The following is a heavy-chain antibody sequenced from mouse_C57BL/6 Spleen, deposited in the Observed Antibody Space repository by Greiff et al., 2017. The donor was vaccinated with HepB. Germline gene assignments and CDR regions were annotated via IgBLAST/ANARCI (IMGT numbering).Heavy chain of an antibody. V-gene: IGHV1-42*01. Sequence: VQLQQSGPELVKPGASVKISCKASGYSFTGYYMNWVKQSPEKSLEWIGEINPSTGGTTYNQKFKAKATLTVDKSSSTAYMQLKSLTSEDSAVYYCARYSHDWFAYWGQGTLVTVSA. J-gene: IGHJ3*01. CDR2: INPSTGGT. D-gene: IGHD2-12*01. CDR3: ARYSHDWFAY. CDR1: GYSFTGYY.